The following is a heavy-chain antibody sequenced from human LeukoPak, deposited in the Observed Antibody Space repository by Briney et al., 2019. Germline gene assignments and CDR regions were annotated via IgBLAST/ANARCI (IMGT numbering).Heavy chain of an antibody. CDR1: GGSINSGSYY. CDR2: ISHSGST. V-gene: IGHV4-39*07. D-gene: IGHD3-22*01. J-gene: IGHJ4*02. CDR3: TRAGHLYDSSGYSPLDY. Sequence: PSETLSLTCTVSGGSINSGSYYWGWIRRPPGKGLGWIGRISHSGSTNYNPSLKSRVTMSVDTSKNQFSLKLNSVTAADTAVYYCTRAGHLYDSSGYSPLDYWGQGTLVTVSS.